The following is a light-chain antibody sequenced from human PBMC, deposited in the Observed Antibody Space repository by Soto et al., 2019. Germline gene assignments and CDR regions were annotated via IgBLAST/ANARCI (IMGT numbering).Light chain of an antibody. V-gene: IGKV1-5*01. CDR1: QSISSW. Sequence: DIQMTQSPSTLSASVGDRVTITCRASQSISSWLAWYQQKPGKAPKLLIYDASSLESGVPSRFSGSGSGTEFTLTSRSLQPDDFSTYYCQQYNSHLYTFGQGTKLEIK. J-gene: IGKJ2*01. CDR2: DAS. CDR3: QQYNSHLYT.